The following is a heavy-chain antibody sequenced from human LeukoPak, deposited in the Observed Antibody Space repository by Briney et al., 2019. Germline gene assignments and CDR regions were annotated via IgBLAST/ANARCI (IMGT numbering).Heavy chain of an antibody. CDR2: ISSSSSYI. V-gene: IGHV3-21*04. D-gene: IGHD6-19*01. Sequence: GTLSLTCTVSGVSITTNNWWTWVRQPPGKGLEWVSSISSSSSYIYYADSVKGRFTISRDNAKNSLYLQMNSLRAEDTALYYCAKDNLGSGPPDYWGQGTLVTVSS. CDR1: GVSITTNN. J-gene: IGHJ4*02. CDR3: AKDNLGSGPPDY.